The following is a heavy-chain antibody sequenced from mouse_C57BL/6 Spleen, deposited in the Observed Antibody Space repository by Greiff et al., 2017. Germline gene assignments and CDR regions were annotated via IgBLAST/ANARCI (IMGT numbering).Heavy chain of an antibody. CDR2: IDPENGDT. D-gene: IGHD1-1*01. V-gene: IGHV14-4*01. Sequence: VQLQQSGAELVRPGASVKLSCTASGFNIKDDYMHWVKQRPEQGLEWIGWIDPENGDTEYASKFQGKATITADTYSNTAYLQLSSLTSEDTAVYYCAFITTVVHYYAMDYWGQGTSVTVSS. J-gene: IGHJ4*01. CDR3: AFITTVVHYYAMDY. CDR1: GFNIKDDY.